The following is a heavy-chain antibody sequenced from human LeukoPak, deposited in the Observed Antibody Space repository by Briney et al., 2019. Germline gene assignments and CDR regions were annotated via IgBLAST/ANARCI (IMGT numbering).Heavy chain of an antibody. CDR3: ARVREHSSGWYQIYYFDY. J-gene: IGHJ4*02. V-gene: IGHV4-34*01. CDR2: INHSGST. CDR1: RGSFSGDY. D-gene: IGHD6-19*01. Sequence: SETLSLTCAVYRGSFSGDYWSWIRQPPGKGLEWIGEINHSGSTNYNPSLKSRVTISVDTSKNQFSLKLSSVTAADTAVYYCARVREHSSGWYQIYYFDYWGQGTLVTVSS.